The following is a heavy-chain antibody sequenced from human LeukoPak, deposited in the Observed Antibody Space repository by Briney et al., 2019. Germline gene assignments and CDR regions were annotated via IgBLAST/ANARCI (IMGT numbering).Heavy chain of an antibody. V-gene: IGHV3-66*01. CDR2: IYNGGSA. CDR1: GFTVSSKY. Sequence: GGSLRLSCAASGFTVSSKYMSRVRQAPGKGLEWVSVIYNGGSADYADSVKGRFTISRDNSKNKVYLQMNSLRVEDTAVYYCAREASYSGSWWYFDHWGQGTLVTVSS. D-gene: IGHD6-13*01. CDR3: AREASYSGSWWYFDH. J-gene: IGHJ4*02.